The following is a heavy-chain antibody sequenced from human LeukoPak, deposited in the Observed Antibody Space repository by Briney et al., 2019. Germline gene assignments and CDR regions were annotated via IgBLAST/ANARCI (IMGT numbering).Heavy chain of an antibody. D-gene: IGHD1-26*01. V-gene: IGHV3-21*01. CDR1: GFTFSSYS. Sequence: PGGSLRLSCAASGFTFSSYSMNWVRQAPGKGLEWVSSISSSSSYIYYADSVKGRFTISRDNAKNSLYLQMNSLRAEDTAVYYCARVQSGSYFGDDAFDIWGQGTMVTVSS. CDR2: ISSSSSYI. CDR3: ARVQSGSYFGDDAFDI. J-gene: IGHJ3*02.